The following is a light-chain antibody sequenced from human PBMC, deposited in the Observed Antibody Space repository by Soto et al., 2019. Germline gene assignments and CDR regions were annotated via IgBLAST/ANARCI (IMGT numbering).Light chain of an antibody. CDR2: VNS. CDR3: QSFDTGLSGSI. CDR1: SSNIGAGYN. Sequence: QSVLTQPPSVSGAPGQRVTISCTGSSSNIGAGYNVSWYRQVPGTAPKMLIYVNSNRPSGVPDRFSGSKAGTSASLAITGLQAEYEADYYCQSFDTGLSGSIFGGGTQLTVL. V-gene: IGLV1-40*01. J-gene: IGLJ2*01.